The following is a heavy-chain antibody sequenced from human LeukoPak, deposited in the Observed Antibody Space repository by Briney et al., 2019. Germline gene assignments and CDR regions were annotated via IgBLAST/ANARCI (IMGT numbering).Heavy chain of an antibody. Sequence: GGSQRLSCAASGFTFSSYAMSWVRQAPGKGLEWVSAISGSGGSTYYADSVKGRFTISRGNSKNTLYLQMNSLRAEDTAVYYCAKVVELWFPNDAFDIWGQGTMVTVSS. D-gene: IGHD5-18*01. V-gene: IGHV3-23*01. CDR2: ISGSGGST. CDR3: AKVVELWFPNDAFDI. J-gene: IGHJ3*02. CDR1: GFTFSSYA.